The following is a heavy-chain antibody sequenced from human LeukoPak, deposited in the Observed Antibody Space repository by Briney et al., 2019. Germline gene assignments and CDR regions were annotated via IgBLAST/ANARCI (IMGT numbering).Heavy chain of an antibody. Sequence: GGSLRLSCAASGFTFSSYAMHWIRQAPGKGLEWVAVISYDGSNKYYADSVKGRFTISRDNAKNSLYLQMNSLRAEDTAVYYCARRYSSSWYNWFDPWGQGTLVTVSS. CDR3: ARRYSSSWYNWFDP. D-gene: IGHD6-13*01. CDR1: GFTFSSYA. CDR2: ISYDGSNK. J-gene: IGHJ5*02. V-gene: IGHV3-30-3*01.